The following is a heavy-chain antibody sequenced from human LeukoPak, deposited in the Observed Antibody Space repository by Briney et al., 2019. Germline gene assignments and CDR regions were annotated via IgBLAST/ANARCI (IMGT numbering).Heavy chain of an antibody. V-gene: IGHV3-23*01. D-gene: IGHD3-22*01. CDR2: ISGSGGST. Sequence: HPGGSLRLSCAASGFTFSSYAMSWVRQAPGKGLEWVSAISGSGGSTYYADSVKGRFTISRDNSKTTLYLQMNSLRAEDTAVYYCARDIYHDSSGYFDYWGQGNLVTVSS. CDR1: GFTFSSYA. CDR3: ARDIYHDSSGYFDY. J-gene: IGHJ4*02.